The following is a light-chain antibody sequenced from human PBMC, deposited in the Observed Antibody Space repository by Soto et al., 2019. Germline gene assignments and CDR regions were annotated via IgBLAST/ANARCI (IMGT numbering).Light chain of an antibody. V-gene: IGKV3-11*01. J-gene: IGKJ4*01. CDR2: DAS. Sequence: EIVLTQSPATLSLSPRERATLSCRASQSVSSYLAWYQQKPGQAPRLLSYDASNRATGIPARFSGSGSGTDFTLTISSLEPEDFAVYYCQQRSNWPRVTFGGGTKVEIK. CDR1: QSVSSY. CDR3: QQRSNWPRVT.